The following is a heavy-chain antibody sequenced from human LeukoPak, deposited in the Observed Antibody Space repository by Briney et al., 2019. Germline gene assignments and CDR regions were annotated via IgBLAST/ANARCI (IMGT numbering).Heavy chain of an antibody. Sequence: PSETLSLICTVSGGTISSYYWSWIRQPPGKGLEWIGEINHSGSTNYNPSLKSRVTISVDTSKNQFSLKVRSVTGADTAVYYCARHWSKGENWFDPWGQGTLVTVSS. J-gene: IGHJ5*02. CDR1: GGTISSYY. CDR3: ARHWSKGENWFDP. D-gene: IGHD3-16*01. V-gene: IGHV4-34*01. CDR2: INHSGST.